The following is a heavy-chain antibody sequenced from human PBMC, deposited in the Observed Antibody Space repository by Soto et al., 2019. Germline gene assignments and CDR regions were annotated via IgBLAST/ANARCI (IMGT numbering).Heavy chain of an antibody. CDR1: GGSFSGYY. CDR2: INHSGST. Sequence: SETLSLTCAVYGGSFSGYYWSWIRQPPGKGLEWIGEINHSGSTNYNPSLKSRVTISVDTSKNQFSLKLSSVTAADTAVYYCARVPYYYMDVWGKGTTVTVSS. V-gene: IGHV4-34*01. J-gene: IGHJ6*03. CDR3: ARVPYYYMDV.